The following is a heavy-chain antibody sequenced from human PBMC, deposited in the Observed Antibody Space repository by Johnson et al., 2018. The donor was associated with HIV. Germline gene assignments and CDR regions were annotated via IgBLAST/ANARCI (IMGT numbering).Heavy chain of an antibody. J-gene: IGHJ3*02. Sequence: VQLVESGGGLVKPGGSLRLSCAASGFTFSNAWMSWVRQAPGKGLEWVGRIKSKTDGGTTDYAAPVKGRFTISRDDSKNTLYLQMNSLKTEDTAVYYCTTFGYSSAWYANAFDIWGQGTMVTVSS. CDR1: GFTFSNAW. V-gene: IGHV3-15*01. D-gene: IGHD6-19*01. CDR2: IKSKTDGGTT. CDR3: TTFGYSSAWYANAFDI.